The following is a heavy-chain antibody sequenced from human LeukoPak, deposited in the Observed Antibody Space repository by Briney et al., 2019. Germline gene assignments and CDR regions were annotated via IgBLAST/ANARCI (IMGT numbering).Heavy chain of an antibody. CDR1: ASTFSSNW. CDR2: ISKDGSST. J-gene: IGHJ5*02. D-gene: IGHD6-19*01. CDR3: AASMAGFNWFDP. V-gene: IGHV3-74*01. Sequence: GRSLRLFCAASASTFSSNWMHWVSQAPGKGLVWVSRISKDGSSTNYADSVKGRFTISRDNAKNTLYLQMSSLTAEDTAVYYCAASMAGFNWFDPWGHRALVIISS.